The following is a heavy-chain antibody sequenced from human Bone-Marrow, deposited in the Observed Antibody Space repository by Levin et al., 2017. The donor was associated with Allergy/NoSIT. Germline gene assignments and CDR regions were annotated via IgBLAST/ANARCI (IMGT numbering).Heavy chain of an antibody. CDR2: IKQDGDEK. J-gene: IGHJ4*02. Sequence: GESLKISCAASGFTLGNYWMSWVRQAPGKGLEWVASIKQDGDEKYYVDSVKGRFTISRDNAKNSLYLQMNNLRAEDTAVYYCASHPGGYDYWGQGTLVTASS. CDR3: ASHPGGYDY. CDR1: GFTLGNYW. D-gene: IGHD4-23*01. V-gene: IGHV3-7*01.